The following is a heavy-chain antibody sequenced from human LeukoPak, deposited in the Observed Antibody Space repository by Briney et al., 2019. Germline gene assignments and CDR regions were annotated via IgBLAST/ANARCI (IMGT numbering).Heavy chain of an antibody. CDR3: TRDLLGYASSWDI. V-gene: IGHV3-66*01. Sequence: GGSLRLSCTASGISVSSNYMSWVRQAPGKGLDWVSALRSDGTAFYADSVKGRFTISRDTSKNTLYLQMNSLRAEDTAVYYCTRDLLGYASSWDIWGQGTMVTVSS. CDR2: LRSDGTA. D-gene: IGHD6-13*01. J-gene: IGHJ3*02. CDR1: GISVSSNY.